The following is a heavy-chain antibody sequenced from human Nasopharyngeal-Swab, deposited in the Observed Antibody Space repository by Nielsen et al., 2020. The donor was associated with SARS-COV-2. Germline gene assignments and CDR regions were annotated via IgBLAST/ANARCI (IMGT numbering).Heavy chain of an antibody. J-gene: IGHJ4*02. V-gene: IGHV3-15*01. Sequence: PGKGLEWVGRIKSKTDGGTTDYAAPVKGRFTISRDDSKNTLYLQMNSLKTEDTAVYYCTTGRPGIAVAGTDYWGQGTLVTVSS. CDR2: IKSKTDGGTT. D-gene: IGHD6-19*01. CDR3: TTGRPGIAVAGTDY.